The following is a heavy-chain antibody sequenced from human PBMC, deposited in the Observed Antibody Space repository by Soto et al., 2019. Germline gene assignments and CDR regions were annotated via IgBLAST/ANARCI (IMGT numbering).Heavy chain of an antibody. D-gene: IGHD4-17*01. V-gene: IGHV3-23*01. Sequence: GGSLRLSCAASGFTFSSYAMSWVRQAPGKGLEWVSAISGSGGSTYYADSVKGRFTISRDNSKNTLYLQMNSLRAEDTAVYYFVKSNDYAQDAFEIWGKGTMVPVSS. J-gene: IGHJ3*02. CDR3: VKSNDYAQDAFEI. CDR2: ISGSGGST. CDR1: GFTFSSYA.